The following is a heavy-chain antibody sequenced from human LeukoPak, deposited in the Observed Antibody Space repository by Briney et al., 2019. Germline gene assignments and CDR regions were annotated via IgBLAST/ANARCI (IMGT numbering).Heavy chain of an antibody. V-gene: IGHV1-46*01. D-gene: IGHD3-9*01. CDR2: INPGGGST. CDR3: ARAGLSLRYFDWSTKRFAY. J-gene: IGHJ4*02. CDR1: GYTFTSYY. Sequence: ASVKVSCKASGYTFTSYYMNWVRQAPGQGLEWMGIINPGGGSTSYAQKFQGRVTMTRDTSTSTVYMELSSLRSEDTAVHYCARAGLSLRYFDWSTKRFAYWGQGTLVTVSS.